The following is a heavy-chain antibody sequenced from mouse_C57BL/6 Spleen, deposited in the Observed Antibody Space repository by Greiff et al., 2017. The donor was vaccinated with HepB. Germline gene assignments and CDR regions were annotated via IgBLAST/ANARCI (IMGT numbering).Heavy chain of an antibody. CDR2: IYPGDGDT. V-gene: IGHV1-80*01. Sequence: VQLQQSGAELVKPGASVKISCKASGYAFSSYWMNWVKQRPGKGLEWIGQIYPGDGDTNYNGKFKGKATLTADKSSSTAYMQLSSLTSEDSAVYFCARFDYYGSSYDWYFDVWGTGTTVTVSS. CDR1: GYAFSSYW. D-gene: IGHD1-1*01. J-gene: IGHJ1*03. CDR3: ARFDYYGSSYDWYFDV.